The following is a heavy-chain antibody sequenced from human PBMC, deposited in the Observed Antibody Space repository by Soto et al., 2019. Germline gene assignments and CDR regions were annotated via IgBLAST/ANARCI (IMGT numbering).Heavy chain of an antibody. CDR1: GFTFRSYV. CDR2: TSYDGSNN. J-gene: IGHJ4*02. Sequence: QVQLVESGGGVVQPGTSLRLSCIGSGFTFRSYVIHWVRQAPGKGLEWVALTSYDGSNNFYGDSLKGRFTISRHNSRNTVELQMDSLRFEDTALDYCARWGTTGGLDVWGQGTLVSVAS. CDR3: ARWGTTGGLDV. V-gene: IGHV3-33*05. D-gene: IGHD3-16*01.